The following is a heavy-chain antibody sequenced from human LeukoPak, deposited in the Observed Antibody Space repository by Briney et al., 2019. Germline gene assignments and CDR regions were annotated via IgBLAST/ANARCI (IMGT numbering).Heavy chain of an antibody. CDR2: ISGSGGST. CDR3: AKFRGSSSWYGGDYFDY. Sequence: GGSLRLSCAASGFTFSSYAMSWVRQAPGKGLEWVSTISGSGGSTYYADSVKGRFTISRDNSKNTLYLQMNSLRAEDTAVYYCAKFRGSSSWYGGDYFDYWGQGTLVTVSS. CDR1: GFTFSSYA. J-gene: IGHJ4*02. D-gene: IGHD6-13*01. V-gene: IGHV3-23*01.